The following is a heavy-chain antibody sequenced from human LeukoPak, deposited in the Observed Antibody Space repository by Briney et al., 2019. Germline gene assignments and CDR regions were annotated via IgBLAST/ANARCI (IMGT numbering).Heavy chain of an antibody. V-gene: IGHV3-48*04. Sequence: GGSLRLSCAASGFTFSSYSMNWVRQAPGKGLEWVSYISSSSSTIYYADSVKGRFTISRDNAKNSLYLQMNSLRAEDTAVYYCARGITMVRGVIITTYYGMDVWGQGTTVTVSS. CDR2: ISSSSSTI. CDR1: GFTFSSYS. D-gene: IGHD3-10*01. CDR3: ARGITMVRGVIITTYYGMDV. J-gene: IGHJ6*02.